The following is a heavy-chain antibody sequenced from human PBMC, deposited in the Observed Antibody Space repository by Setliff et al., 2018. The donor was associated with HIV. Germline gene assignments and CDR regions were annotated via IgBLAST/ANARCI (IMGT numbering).Heavy chain of an antibody. V-gene: IGHV3-30*02. CDR3: ARGDPFGDWASDY. Sequence: PGGSLRLSCEASGFIFSTYGMHWVRQAPGKGLEWVAFIRSDETNKYYSDSVKGRFTISRDTSKNTLYLQMNSLRAEDTAVYYCARGDPFGDWASDYWGQGTLVTVSS. J-gene: IGHJ4*02. D-gene: IGHD3-16*01. CDR2: IRSDETNK. CDR1: GFIFSTYG.